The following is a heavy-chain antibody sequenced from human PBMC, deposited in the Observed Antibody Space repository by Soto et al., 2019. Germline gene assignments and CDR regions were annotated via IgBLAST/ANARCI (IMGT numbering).Heavy chain of an antibody. V-gene: IGHV1-69*01. CDR2: IIPIPGTA. J-gene: IGHJ6*02. CDR1: GGTFGSYA. D-gene: IGHD2-2*01. Sequence: QVQLVQSGAEVKKPGSSVKVSCKASGGTFGSYAISWVRQAPGQGLEWMGGIIPIPGTANYAQKFQGRVTIAADESTSTAYMELSNLRSEDTAVYYCARSQGSSTSLEIYYYYYYGMDVWGQGTTVTVSS. CDR3: ARSQGSSTSLEIYYYYYYGMDV.